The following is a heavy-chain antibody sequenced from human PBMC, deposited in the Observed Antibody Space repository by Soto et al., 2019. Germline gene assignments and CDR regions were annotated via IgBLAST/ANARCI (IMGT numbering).Heavy chain of an antibody. CDR3: TAVTQWLDRLGAFDI. CDR1: GFTITSSA. J-gene: IGHJ3*02. Sequence: SVKVSCKASGFTITSSAVQWVRQARGQRLEWIGWIVVGSGNTNYAQKFQERVTITRDMSTSTAYMELSSLRSEDTAVYYCTAVTQWLDRLGAFDIWGQWTMVTV. V-gene: IGHV1-58*01. D-gene: IGHD6-19*01. CDR2: IVVGSGNT.